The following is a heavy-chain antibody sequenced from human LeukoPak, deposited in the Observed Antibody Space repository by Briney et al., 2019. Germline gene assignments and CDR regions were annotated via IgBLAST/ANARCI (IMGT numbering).Heavy chain of an antibody. V-gene: IGHV4-59*08. CDR3: ATSKLQLFPFDY. CDR1: GGSISSYY. D-gene: IGHD3-10*01. Sequence: PSETLSLTCTVSGGSISSYYWSWIRQPLGKGLEWIGNIYYRGGTNYNPSLKSRLTISVDTSKNQFSLKLSSVTAADTAVYYCATSKLQLFPFDYWGQGTLVTVSS. CDR2: IYYRGGT. J-gene: IGHJ4*02.